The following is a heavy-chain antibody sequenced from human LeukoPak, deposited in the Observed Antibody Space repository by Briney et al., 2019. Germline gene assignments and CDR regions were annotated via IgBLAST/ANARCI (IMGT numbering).Heavy chain of an antibody. CDR2: IYYSGST. CDR3: AVALKDYFDY. D-gene: IGHD5-12*01. CDR1: GGSISSYY. J-gene: IGHJ4*02. Sequence: SETLSLTCTVSGGSISSYYWSWIRQPPGKGLEWIGYIYYSGSTNYNPSLKSRVNISVDTSKNQFSLKLSSVTAADTAVYYCAVALKDYFDYWGQGTLVTVSS. V-gene: IGHV4-59*08.